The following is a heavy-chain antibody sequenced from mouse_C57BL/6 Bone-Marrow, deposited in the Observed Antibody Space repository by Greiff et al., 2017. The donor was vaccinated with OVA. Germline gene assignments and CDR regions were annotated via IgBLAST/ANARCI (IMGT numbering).Heavy chain of an antibody. CDR3: ARRDYGPWFAY. Sequence: DVQLVESGGDLVKPGGSLKLSCAASGFTFTSYGMSWVRQTPDKRLEWVGTISRGGSYTYYTDSVKGRFTISRDNATNTLYLQMSSLKSEDAAMYYCARRDYGPWFAYWGQGTLVTVSA. CDR1: GFTFTSYG. J-gene: IGHJ3*01. V-gene: IGHV5-6*01. D-gene: IGHD1-1*01. CDR2: ISRGGSYT.